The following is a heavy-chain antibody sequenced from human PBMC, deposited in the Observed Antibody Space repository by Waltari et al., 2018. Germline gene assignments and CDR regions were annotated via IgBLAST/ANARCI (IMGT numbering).Heavy chain of an antibody. CDR2: IDTDGIST. CDR1: GFTLSAYW. CDR3: ARGGYTHALDY. J-gene: IGHJ4*02. D-gene: IGHD5-18*01. Sequence: EVQLVESGGGLGQPGGSLRLSCAASGFTLSAYWMFWVRQAPGKGLEWVSEIDTDGISTTYADSVKGRFTMTRDDAKNTLYLQLDSLRAEDTAVYYCARGGYTHALDYWGQGTLVAVSS. V-gene: IGHV3-74*01.